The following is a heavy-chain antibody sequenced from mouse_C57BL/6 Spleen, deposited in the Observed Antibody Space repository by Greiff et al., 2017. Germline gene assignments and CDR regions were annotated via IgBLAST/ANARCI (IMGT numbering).Heavy chain of an antibody. D-gene: IGHD2-4*01. CDR1: GYTFTEYT. J-gene: IGHJ4*01. V-gene: IGHV1-62-2*01. CDR2: FYPGSGSI. CDR3: ARHGPPYYDYGFYAMDY. Sequence: VQLQESGAELVKPGASVKLSCKASGYTFTEYTIHWVKQRSGQGLEWIGWFYPGSGSIKYNEKFKDKATLTADKSSSTVDMELSRLTSEDSAVYFCARHGPPYYDYGFYAMDYWGQGTSVTVSS.